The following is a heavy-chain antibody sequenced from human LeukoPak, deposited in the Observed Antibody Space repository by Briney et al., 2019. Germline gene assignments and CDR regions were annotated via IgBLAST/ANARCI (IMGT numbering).Heavy chain of an antibody. CDR3: ARGYSSGWYRFDY. V-gene: IGHV4-39*07. Sequence: SETLSLTCTVSGGSISNSSYYWGWIRQPPGKGLEWIGSIYYSGSTYYNPSLKSRVTISVDTSKNQFSLKLSSVTAADTAVYYCARGYSSGWYRFDYWGQGTLVTVSS. J-gene: IGHJ4*02. CDR1: GGSISNSSYY. CDR2: IYYSGST. D-gene: IGHD6-19*01.